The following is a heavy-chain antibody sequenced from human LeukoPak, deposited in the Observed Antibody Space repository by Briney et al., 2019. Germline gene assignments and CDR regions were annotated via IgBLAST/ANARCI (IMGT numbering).Heavy chain of an antibody. D-gene: IGHD3-10*01. CDR2: IIPIFGTA. J-gene: IGHJ4*02. V-gene: IGHV1-69*05. CDR3: ARDLFSMVRGVNYFDY. CDR1: GGTFSSYA. Sequence: ASVKVSCKASGGTFSSYAISWVRQAPGQGPEWMGGIIPIFGTANYAQKFQGRVTITTDESTSTAYMELSSLRSEDTAVYYCARDLFSMVRGVNYFDYWGQGTLVTVSS.